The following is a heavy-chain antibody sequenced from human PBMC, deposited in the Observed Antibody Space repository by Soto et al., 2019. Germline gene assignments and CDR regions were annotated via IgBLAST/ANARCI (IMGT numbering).Heavy chain of an antibody. D-gene: IGHD2-15*01. CDR1: GFTFSSYG. CDR3: AVVEGYCSGGSCYTEAFDP. Sequence: GGSLLIACASSGFTFSSYGMHWVRQAPGKGLEWVAVISYDGSNKYYADSVKGRFTISRDNSKNTLYLQMNSLRAEDTAVYYCAVVEGYCSGGSCYTEAFDPWGQGTVVTVSS. J-gene: IGHJ5*02. CDR2: ISYDGSNK. V-gene: IGHV3-30*03.